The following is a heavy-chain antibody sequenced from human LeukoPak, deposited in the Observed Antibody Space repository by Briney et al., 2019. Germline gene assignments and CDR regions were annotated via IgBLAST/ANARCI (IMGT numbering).Heavy chain of an antibody. CDR2: ISSDGNST. Sequence: GGSLRLSYAASGFTFSSYWMHWVRQAPGKGLVWVSRISSDGNSTSYADSVKGRFTISRDNAKNTLYLQMNSLRAEDTAVYYCARVLAGHYYYMDVWGKGTTVTISS. J-gene: IGHJ6*03. V-gene: IGHV3-74*01. CDR1: GFTFSSYW. CDR3: ARVLAGHYYYMDV. D-gene: IGHD3-16*01.